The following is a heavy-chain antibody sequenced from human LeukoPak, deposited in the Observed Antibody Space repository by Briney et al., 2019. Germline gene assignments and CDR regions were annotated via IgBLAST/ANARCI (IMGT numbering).Heavy chain of an antibody. CDR1: GYSFTSYW. Sequence: GESLKISCKGSGYSFTSYWIGWVRQMPGKGLEWMGIIYPGDSDTRYSPSFQGQVTISADKSISTAYQQWSSLKASDTAMYYCARLAAALDFIYYYYGMDVWGQGTTVTVSS. J-gene: IGHJ6*02. D-gene: IGHD6-13*01. CDR2: IYPGDSDT. V-gene: IGHV5-51*01. CDR3: ARLAAALDFIYYYYGMDV.